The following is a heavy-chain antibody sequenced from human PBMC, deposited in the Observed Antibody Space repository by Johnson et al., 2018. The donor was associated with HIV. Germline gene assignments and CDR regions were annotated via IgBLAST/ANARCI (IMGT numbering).Heavy chain of an antibody. V-gene: IGHV3-66*01. Sequence: MHWVRQAPGKGLEWVSVIYSGGSTYYADSVKGRFTISRDNSKNTLYFQMNSLRAEDTAVYYCARAYSYGAFDIWGQGTMVTVSS. D-gene: IGHD5-18*01. CDR2: IYSGGST. J-gene: IGHJ3*02. CDR3: ARAYSYGAFDI.